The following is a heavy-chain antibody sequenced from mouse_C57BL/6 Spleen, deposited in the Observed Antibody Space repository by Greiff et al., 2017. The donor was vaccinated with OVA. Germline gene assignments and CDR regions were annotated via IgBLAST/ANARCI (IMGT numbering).Heavy chain of an antibody. CDR1: GFTFSDYY. CDR3: ARGGLGHAMDY. V-gene: IGHV5-16*01. D-gene: IGHD4-1*01. J-gene: IGHJ4*01. Sequence: EVKLVESEGGLVQPGSSMKLSCTASGFTFSDYYMAWVRQVPEKGLEWVANINYDGSSTYYLDSLKSRFIISRDNAKNILYLQMSSLKSEDTATYYCARGGLGHAMDYWGQGTSVTVSS. CDR2: INYDGSST.